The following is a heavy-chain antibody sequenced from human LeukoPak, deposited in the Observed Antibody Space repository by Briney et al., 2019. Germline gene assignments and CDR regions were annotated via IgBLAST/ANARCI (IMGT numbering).Heavy chain of an antibody. CDR3: ARPRYGDGAFDI. J-gene: IGHJ3*02. D-gene: IGHD4-17*01. CDR2: INSDGSST. Sequence: GGSLRLSCAASGFTFSDYYMSWIRQAPGKGLVWVSRINSDGSSTSYADSVKGRFTISRDNAKNTLYLQMNSLRAEDTAVYYCARPRYGDGAFDIWGQGTMVTVSS. V-gene: IGHV3-74*01. CDR1: GFTFSDYY.